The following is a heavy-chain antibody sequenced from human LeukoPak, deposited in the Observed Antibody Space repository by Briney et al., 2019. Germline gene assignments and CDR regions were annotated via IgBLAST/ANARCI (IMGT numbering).Heavy chain of an antibody. CDR3: ARERGIVGAHFDY. CDR1: GFTFSSYS. CDR2: ISSSGSTI. D-gene: IGHD1-26*01. J-gene: IGHJ4*02. Sequence: GGSLRLSCAASGFTFSSYSMNWVRQAPGKGLEWVSYISSSGSTIYYADSVKGRFTISRDNAKNSLYLQMNSLRAEDTAVYYCARERGIVGAHFDYWGQGTLVTVSS. V-gene: IGHV3-48*04.